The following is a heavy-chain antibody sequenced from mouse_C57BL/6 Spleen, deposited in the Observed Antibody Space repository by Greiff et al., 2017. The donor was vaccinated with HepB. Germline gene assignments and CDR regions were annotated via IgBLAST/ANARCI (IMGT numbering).Heavy chain of an antibody. D-gene: IGHD2-1*01. V-gene: IGHV1-64*01. CDR1: GYTFTSYW. Sequence: QVQLKQPGAELVKPGASVKLSCKASGYTFTSYWMHWVKQRPGQGLEWIGMIHPNSGSTNYNEKFKSKATLTVDKSSSTAYMQLSSLTSEDSAVYYCARSGYGNYDFDYWGQGTTLTVSS. J-gene: IGHJ2*01. CDR3: ARSGYGNYDFDY. CDR2: IHPNSGST.